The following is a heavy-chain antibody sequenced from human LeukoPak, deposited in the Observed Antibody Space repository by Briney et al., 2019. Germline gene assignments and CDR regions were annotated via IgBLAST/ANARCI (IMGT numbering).Heavy chain of an antibody. D-gene: IGHD2-15*01. CDR3: ARGGSKVFDY. CDR2: IHNSGST. J-gene: IGHJ4*02. Sequence: SETLSLTCNVSVGSISTYYWSCIRQPPGKGLEWIGYIHNSGSTNNNPSLKSRVIISVDTAKNQFALKLSSVTAADTAVYYCARGGSKVFDYWGQGSLVIVSS. V-gene: IGHV4-59*08. CDR1: VGSISTYY.